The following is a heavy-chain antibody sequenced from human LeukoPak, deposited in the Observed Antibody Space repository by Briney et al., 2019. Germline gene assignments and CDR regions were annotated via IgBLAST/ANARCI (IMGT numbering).Heavy chain of an antibody. CDR3: ARVTSRDAHRIRWFDP. J-gene: IGHJ5*02. CDR1: GDSISSSGYY. Sequence: PSETLSLTCTVSGDSISSSGYYWGWIRQPPGKGLEWIGSIYYSGSTYYNPSLKSRVTISVDTSKNQFSLKLTSVTAADTAIYYCARVTSRDAHRIRWFDPWGQGTLVTVSS. CDR2: IYYSGST. V-gene: IGHV4-39*07. D-gene: IGHD5-24*01.